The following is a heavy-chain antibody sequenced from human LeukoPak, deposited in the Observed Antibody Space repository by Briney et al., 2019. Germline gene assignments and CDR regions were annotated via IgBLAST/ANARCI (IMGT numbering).Heavy chain of an antibody. CDR1: GGSISSGDYY. CDR3: ARGYYYGSGRPSGMDV. CDR2: IYYSGST. D-gene: IGHD3-10*01. Sequence: PSETLSLTCTVFGGSISSGDYYWSWIRQPPGKGLEWIGYIYYSGSTYYNPSLKSRVTISVDTSKNQFSLKLSSVTAADTAVYYCARGYYYGSGRPSGMDVWGQGTTVTVSS. J-gene: IGHJ6*02. V-gene: IGHV4-30-4*01.